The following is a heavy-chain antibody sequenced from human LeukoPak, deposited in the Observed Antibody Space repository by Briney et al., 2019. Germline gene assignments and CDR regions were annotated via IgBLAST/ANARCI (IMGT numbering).Heavy chain of an antibody. CDR2: IFHTGSS. V-gene: IGHV4-38-2*02. CDR3: ARDLGLTISDNWFDP. Sequence: SETLSLTCTVSDYSISSGYFWTRIRQPPGKGLEWIGSIFHTGSSYYNPSLKSPVAISVDTSKNQFSLELSSVTAADTAVYYCARDLGLTISDNWFDPWGQGTLVTVSS. CDR1: DYSISSGYF. D-gene: IGHD3-3*01. J-gene: IGHJ5*02.